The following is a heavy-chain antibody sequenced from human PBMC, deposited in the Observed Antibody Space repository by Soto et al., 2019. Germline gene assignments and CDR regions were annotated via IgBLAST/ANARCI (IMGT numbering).Heavy chain of an antibody. V-gene: IGHV4-34*01. J-gene: IGHJ4*02. CDR3: ARAPKVSGSAQTRPDF. CDR2: ISPSGTT. Sequence: ETLSLTCSLYSGSLSGYYWSWIRQPPGKGLEWIGEISPSGTTNYSPSLKSRVSISVDTSKNQLSLNLTSLTAADTAVYYCARAPKVSGSAQTRPDFWGQGSLVTVSS. D-gene: IGHD6-6*01. CDR1: SGSLSGYY.